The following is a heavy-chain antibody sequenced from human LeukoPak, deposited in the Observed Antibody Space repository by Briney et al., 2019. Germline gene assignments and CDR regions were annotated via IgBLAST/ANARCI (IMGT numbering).Heavy chain of an antibody. V-gene: IGHV5-51*01. Sequence: GESLQISCQGSGYSFTSYWIGWVRQMPGKGLEWMGIIYPGDSDTRYSPSFQGQVTISADKSISTAYLQWSSLKASDTAMYYCARRYYGDRNGFDYWGQGTLVTVSS. J-gene: IGHJ4*02. CDR3: ARRYYGDRNGFDY. CDR1: GYSFTSYW. D-gene: IGHD4-17*01. CDR2: IYPGDSDT.